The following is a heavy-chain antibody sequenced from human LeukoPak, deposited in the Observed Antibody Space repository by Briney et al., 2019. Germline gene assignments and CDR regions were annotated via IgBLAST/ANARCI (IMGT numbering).Heavy chain of an antibody. CDR2: IYTSGST. J-gene: IGHJ4*02. CDR1: GGSISSGGYY. D-gene: IGHD3-10*01. V-gene: IGHV4-61*09. CDR3: ARVPIGFFDY. Sequence: PSETLSLTCTVSGGSISSGGYYWSWIRQPAGKGLEWIGHIYTSGSTNYNPSLKSRVTISVDTSKNQFSLKLSSVTAADTALYHCARVPIGFFDYWGQGTLVTVSS.